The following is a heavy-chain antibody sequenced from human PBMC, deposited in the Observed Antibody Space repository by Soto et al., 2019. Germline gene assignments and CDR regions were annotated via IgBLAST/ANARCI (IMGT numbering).Heavy chain of an antibody. J-gene: IGHJ5*02. Sequence: GGSLRLSCAASGFTFSSYWMSWVRQAPGKGLEWVANIKQDGSEKYYVDSVKGRFTISRDNAKNSLYLQMNSLRAEDTAVYYCARDCSGGSGCLGWFDPWGQGTLVTVSS. CDR1: GFTFSSYW. V-gene: IGHV3-7*01. CDR2: IKQDGSEK. CDR3: ARDCSGGSGCLGWFDP. D-gene: IGHD2-15*01.